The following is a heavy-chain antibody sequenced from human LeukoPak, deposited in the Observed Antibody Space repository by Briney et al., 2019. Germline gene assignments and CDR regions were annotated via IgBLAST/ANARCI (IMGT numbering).Heavy chain of an antibody. Sequence: PGGSLRPSCAASGFTFSNAWMSWVRQAPGKGLEWVGRIKSKTDGGTTDYAAPVKGRFTISRDDSKSIAYLQMNSLKTEDTAVYYCTRDYGDYRNFDYWGQGTLVTVSS. CDR1: GFTFSNAW. CDR3: TRDYGDYRNFDY. J-gene: IGHJ4*02. CDR2: IKSKTDGGTT. V-gene: IGHV3-15*01. D-gene: IGHD4-17*01.